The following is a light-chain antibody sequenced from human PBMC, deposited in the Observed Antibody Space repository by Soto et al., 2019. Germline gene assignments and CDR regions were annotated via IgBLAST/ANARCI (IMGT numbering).Light chain of an antibody. CDR1: SSNIGSNT. CDR2: SNN. V-gene: IGLV1-44*01. Sequence: SVLSHQPSASGTPGHRVTISCSGSSSNIGSNTVNWYQQLPGTAPKLLIYSNNQRPSGVPDRFSGSKSGTSASLAISGLQSEDEADYYCAAWDDSLNGYVFGTGTKVTVL. CDR3: AAWDDSLNGYV. J-gene: IGLJ1*01.